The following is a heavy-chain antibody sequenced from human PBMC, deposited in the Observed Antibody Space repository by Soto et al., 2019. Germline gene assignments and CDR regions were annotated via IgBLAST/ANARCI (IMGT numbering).Heavy chain of an antibody. Sequence: EVQLVESGGGLVQPGGSLRLSCAASGFTFSNYWMYWVRQAPGKGLVWVSRVNNDGTDTTHADSVKGRFTISRDNAENTLYLQMNSLRAEDKAVYYCARGGLQRALDVWGQGSTVTVSS. CDR1: GFTFSNYW. J-gene: IGHJ6*02. CDR3: ARGGLQRALDV. CDR2: VNNDGTDT. D-gene: IGHD6-25*01. V-gene: IGHV3-74*03.